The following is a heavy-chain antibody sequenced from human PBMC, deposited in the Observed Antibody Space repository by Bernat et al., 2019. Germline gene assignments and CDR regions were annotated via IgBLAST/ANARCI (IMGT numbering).Heavy chain of an antibody. D-gene: IGHD6-19*01. CDR1: GFTFSSYS. J-gene: IGHJ6*02. V-gene: IGHV3-21*01. CDR3: ARVGAGYSSGWYPGYYYGMDV. CDR2: ISSSSSYI. Sequence: EVQLVESGGGLVKPGGSLRLSCAASGFTFSSYSMNWVRQAPGKGLEWVSSISSSSSYIYYADSVKGRFTISRDNAKNSLYLQMNSLRAEDTAVYYCARVGAGYSSGWYPGYYYGMDVWGQGTTVTVSS.